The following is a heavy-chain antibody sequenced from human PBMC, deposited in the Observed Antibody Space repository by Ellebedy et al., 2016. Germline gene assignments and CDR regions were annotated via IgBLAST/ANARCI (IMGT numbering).Heavy chain of an antibody. Sequence: GSLRLXCAVYGGSFSGHYWSWIRQPPGKGLEWIGEINHSGSTNYNPSLKSRVTISVDTSKNQFSLKLSSVTAADTAVYYCARDGSGSYYSHDAFDIWGQGTMVTVSS. CDR3: ARDGSGSYYSHDAFDI. V-gene: IGHV4-34*01. CDR2: INHSGST. CDR1: GGSFSGHY. D-gene: IGHD3-10*01. J-gene: IGHJ3*02.